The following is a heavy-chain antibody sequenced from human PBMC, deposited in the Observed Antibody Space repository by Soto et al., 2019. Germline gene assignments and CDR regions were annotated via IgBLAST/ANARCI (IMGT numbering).Heavy chain of an antibody. CDR1: GYTLTSYG. CDR3: PHDQEHDPYWY. J-gene: IGHJ2*01. D-gene: IGHD1-1*01. CDR2: ISTYTGDT. Sequence: QVQLVQSGAEVKRPGASVMLACKASGYTLTSYGISWVRQAPGQGLEWMGWISTYTGDTNYARKTQGRVTLTTDTSTNTAYMELWTLRSDANPAYYAPHDQEHDPYWY. V-gene: IGHV1-18*04.